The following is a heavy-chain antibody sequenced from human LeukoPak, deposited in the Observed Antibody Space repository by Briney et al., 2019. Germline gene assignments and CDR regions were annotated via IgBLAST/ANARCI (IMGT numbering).Heavy chain of an antibody. CDR2: INHSGST. D-gene: IGHD4-11*01. Sequence: QVQLQESGPGLVKPSETLSLTCTVSGGSISSYYWSWIRQPAGKGLEWIGEINHSGSTNYNPSLKSRVTISVDTSKNQFSLKLSSVTAADTAVYYCASGYSITGYFDYWGQGTLVTVSS. CDR3: ASGYSITGYFDY. V-gene: IGHV4-59*12. J-gene: IGHJ4*02. CDR1: GGSISSYY.